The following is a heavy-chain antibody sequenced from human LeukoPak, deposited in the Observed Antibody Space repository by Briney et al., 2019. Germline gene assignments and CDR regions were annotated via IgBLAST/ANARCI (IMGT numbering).Heavy chain of an antibody. Sequence: PSETLSLTCTVSGGSIGSGGYYWSWIRQHPGKGLEWIGYIYYSGSTYYNPSLKSRVTISVDTSKNQFSLKLSSVPAADTAVYYCARALELPDAFDIWGQGTMVTVSS. CDR1: GGSIGSGGYY. CDR2: IYYSGST. D-gene: IGHD1-26*01. V-gene: IGHV4-31*03. J-gene: IGHJ3*02. CDR3: ARALELPDAFDI.